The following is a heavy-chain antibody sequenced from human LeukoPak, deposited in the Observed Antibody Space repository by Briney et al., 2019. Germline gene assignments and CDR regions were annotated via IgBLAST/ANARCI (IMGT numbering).Heavy chain of an antibody. CDR1: GGTFSSYA. D-gene: IGHD6-25*01. J-gene: IGHJ4*02. CDR3: ARERTPGSGYGVDY. CDR2: IIPIFGTA. V-gene: IGHV1-69*06. Sequence: ASVKVSCKASGGTFSSYAISWVRQAPGQGLEWMGGIIPIFGTANYAQKFQGRVTITADKSTSTAYMELSSLRSDDTAVYYCARERTPGSGYGVDYWGQGTVVTVSS.